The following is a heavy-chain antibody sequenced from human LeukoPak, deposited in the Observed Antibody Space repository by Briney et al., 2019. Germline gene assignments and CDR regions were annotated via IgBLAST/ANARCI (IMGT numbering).Heavy chain of an antibody. V-gene: IGHV4-59*01. J-gene: IGHJ4*02. Sequence: PSETLSLTCTVSGGSISSYYWSWIRQPPGKGLEWIGYIYYSGSTNYNPSLKSRVTISVDTSKNQFPLKLSSVTAADTAVYYCARVLNYYDSSGYSPYFDYWGQGTLVTVSS. CDR3: ARVLNYYDSSGYSPYFDY. D-gene: IGHD3-22*01. CDR1: GGSISSYY. CDR2: IYYSGST.